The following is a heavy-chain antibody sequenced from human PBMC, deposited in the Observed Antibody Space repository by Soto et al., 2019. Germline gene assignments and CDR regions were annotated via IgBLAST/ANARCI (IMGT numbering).Heavy chain of an antibody. J-gene: IGHJ3*02. V-gene: IGHV1-69*13. D-gene: IGHD3-22*01. CDR1: GGTFSSYA. CDR2: IIPIFGTA. CDR3: ARGTYYYDSSGYSGASYDAFDI. Sequence: GASVKVSCKASGGTFSSYAISWVRQAPGQGLEWMGGIIPIFGTANYAQKFQGRVTITADESTSTAYMELSSLRSEDTAVYYCARGTYYYDSSGYSGASYDAFDIWGQGTMVTVSS.